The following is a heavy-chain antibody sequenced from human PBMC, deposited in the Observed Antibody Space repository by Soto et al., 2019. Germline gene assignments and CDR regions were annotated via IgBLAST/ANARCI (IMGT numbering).Heavy chain of an antibody. V-gene: IGHV3-11*01. CDR2: ISSSGSSGSVI. D-gene: IGHD2-15*01. Sequence: PGRSLRLSCAASEFTFSDYYMSWIRQGPGKGLEWVAYISSSGSSGSVIYYADSVKGRFAVPRDNAKRSLYLQRNSVGAEDPAVYYGASVLGYLASGGYFDFRGQGASVIGSS. J-gene: IGHJ4*02. CDR1: EFTFSDYY. CDR3: ASVLGYLASGGYFDF.